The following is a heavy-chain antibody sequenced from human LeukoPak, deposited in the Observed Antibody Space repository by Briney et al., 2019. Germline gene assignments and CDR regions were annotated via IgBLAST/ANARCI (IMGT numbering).Heavy chain of an antibody. CDR3: ARQVQGVIRPDY. D-gene: IGHD1-1*01. V-gene: IGHV4-39*01. Sequence: SETLSLTCTVSVGSITSSGQYSCWIRQPPGTGQDRIGTIYCSGSTYYSPSLKSRVTVSVDTSKYQFSLKLSSVTAADTAVYYCARQVQGVIRPDYWGQGTLVTVSS. J-gene: IGHJ4*02. CDR2: IYCSGST. CDR1: VGSITSSGQY.